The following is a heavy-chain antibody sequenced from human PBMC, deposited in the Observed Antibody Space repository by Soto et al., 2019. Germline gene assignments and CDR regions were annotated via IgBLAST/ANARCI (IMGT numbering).Heavy chain of an antibody. J-gene: IGHJ6*02. D-gene: IGHD3-3*01. CDR2: ISCYNGKT. CDR3: ARDAPPPELRFLEWHNYDYNGMDV. Sequence: QVQVVQSGDEVKETGASVRVSCKTSGYSFTAYGISWVRQAPGQGREWMGWISCYNGKTKYAQKVQGRVTMTTDTYTSTGYKEVRSMRSDDTAIYYCARDAPPPELRFLEWHNYDYNGMDVWGQGTTVTVSS. CDR1: GYSFTAYG. V-gene: IGHV1-18*01.